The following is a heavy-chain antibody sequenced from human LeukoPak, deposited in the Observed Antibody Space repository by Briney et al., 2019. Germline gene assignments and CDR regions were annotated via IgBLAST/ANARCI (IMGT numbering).Heavy chain of an antibody. Sequence: GGSLRLSCAASGFTFSSYGMHWVRQAPGKGLEWVAFIRYDGSNKYYADSVKGRFTISRDNSKNTLYLQMNSLRAEDTAVYYCAKTTPYQLLLSGSYYVDYWGQGTLVTVSS. V-gene: IGHV3-30*02. CDR3: AKTTPYQLLLSGSYYVDY. J-gene: IGHJ4*02. CDR1: GFTFSSYG. D-gene: IGHD2-2*01. CDR2: IRYDGSNK.